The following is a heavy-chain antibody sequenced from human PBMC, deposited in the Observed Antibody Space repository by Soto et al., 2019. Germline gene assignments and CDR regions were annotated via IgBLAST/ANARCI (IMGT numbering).Heavy chain of an antibody. V-gene: IGHV1-3*01. CDR2: INGGNGYT. CDR3: ARAGSGWSFDY. D-gene: IGHD6-19*01. J-gene: IGHJ4*02. CDR1: GYSFTAYA. Sequence: ASVKVSCKVSGYSFTAYAIHWVRQAPGQRLEWMGWINGGNGYTKYSQKFQGRVTITGDTSASTVYMELTSLRSEDTAVYYCARAGSGWSFDYWGQGTLVTVSS.